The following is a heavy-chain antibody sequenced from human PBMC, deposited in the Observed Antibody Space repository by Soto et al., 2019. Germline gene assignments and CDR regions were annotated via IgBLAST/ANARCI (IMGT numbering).Heavy chain of an antibody. CDR1: GGTFSSYA. CDR2: IIPIFGTA. D-gene: IGHD3-10*01. Sequence: SVKVSCEAAGGTFSSYAISWVRQAPGQGLEWMGGIIPIFGTANYAQKFQGRVTITADKSTSTAYMELSSLRSEDTAVYYCANYYVSGSYVFDYWGQGPLVTVSS. CDR3: ANYYVSGSYVFDY. J-gene: IGHJ4*02. V-gene: IGHV1-69*06.